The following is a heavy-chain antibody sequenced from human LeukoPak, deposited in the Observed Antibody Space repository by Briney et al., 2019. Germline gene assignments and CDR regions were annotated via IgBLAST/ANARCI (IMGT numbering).Heavy chain of an antibody. V-gene: IGHV3-23*01. CDR3: ATRYTSS. CDR1: GFAFSSSA. D-gene: IGHD6-13*01. Sequence: GGSLRLSCAASGFAFSSSAMSWVRQAPGKGLEWVSAISGSGGGTYYADSMKGRFTISRDTSKNTLYLQMNSLRAEDTAVYYCATRYTSSWGQGTLVTVSS. CDR2: ISGSGGGT. J-gene: IGHJ4*02.